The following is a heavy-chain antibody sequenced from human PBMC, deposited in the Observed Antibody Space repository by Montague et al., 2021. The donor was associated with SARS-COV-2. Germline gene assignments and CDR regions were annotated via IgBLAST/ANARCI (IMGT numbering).Heavy chain of an antibody. CDR1: GGSISSGGYY. J-gene: IGHJ3*02. CDR2: IYYSGST. V-gene: IGHV4-31*03. D-gene: IGHD3-22*01. Sequence: TLSLTCTVSGGSISSGGYYWSWIRQHPGKGLEWIGYIYYSGSTXYNPSLKSRVTISVDTSKNQSSLKLSSVTAADTAVYYCARVQGITMIVVVIGAFDIGGQGTMATVSS. CDR3: ARVQGITMIVVVIGAFDI.